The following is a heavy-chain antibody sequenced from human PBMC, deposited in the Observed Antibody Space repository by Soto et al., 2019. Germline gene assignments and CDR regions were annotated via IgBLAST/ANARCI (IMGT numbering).Heavy chain of an antibody. V-gene: IGHV5-51*01. J-gene: IGHJ6*02. D-gene: IGHD5-12*01. CDR1: GYSCSNNW. CDR3: ARLSGYESDYYYGIDV. Sequence: XESLKLSCKGSGYSCSNNWIGWVRQMPGKGLEWMGIIYPGDSDTRYTPSFQGQVTFSADRSISTAYLQWTSLKASDTAIYYCARLSGYESDYYYGIDVWGQGTTVTVSS. CDR2: IYPGDSDT.